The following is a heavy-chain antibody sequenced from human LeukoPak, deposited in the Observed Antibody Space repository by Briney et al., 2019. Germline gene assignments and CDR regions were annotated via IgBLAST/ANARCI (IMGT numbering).Heavy chain of an antibody. CDR1: GGSISSSNW. Sequence: SGTLSLTYAVSGGSISSSNWWSWVRQPPGKGLEWIGEIYHSGSTNYNPSLKSRVTISVDKSKNQFSLKLSSVTAADTAVYYCASAPDRGSGDYYYFDYWGQGTLVTVSS. V-gene: IGHV4-4*02. CDR2: IYHSGST. J-gene: IGHJ4*02. CDR3: ASAPDRGSGDYYYFDY. D-gene: IGHD4-17*01.